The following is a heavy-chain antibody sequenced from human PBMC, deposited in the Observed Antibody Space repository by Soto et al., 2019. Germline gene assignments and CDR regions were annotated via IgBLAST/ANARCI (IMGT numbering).Heavy chain of an antibody. CDR3: VGTGTTDDF. CDR1: GGSVNTGDYY. J-gene: IGHJ1*01. V-gene: IGHV4-30-4*01. CDR2: IFYSGDT. D-gene: IGHD1-7*01. Sequence: VQLQGSGPGLLKPSQTLSLTCTVSGGSVNTGDYYWSYIRQPPGKGLEWLGYIFYSGDTYYNPSLKSRATISLNTSRNQFSLTLTSETDADTALYYCVGTGTTDDFWGQGTLVTVSS.